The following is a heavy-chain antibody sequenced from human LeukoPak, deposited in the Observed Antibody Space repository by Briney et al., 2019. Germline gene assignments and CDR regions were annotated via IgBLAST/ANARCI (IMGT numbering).Heavy chain of an antibody. Sequence: GGSLRLSCVASGFSFSSYWINWVRQVPGKGLFWVARITNDESSANYAVSVNGRFTISRDNAESTVYLQMNSLTAEDTAVYYCARDGGFSTPFDYWGQGTLVTVSS. CDR3: ARDGGFSTPFDY. V-gene: IGHV3-74*01. D-gene: IGHD2-15*01. CDR1: GFSFSSYW. J-gene: IGHJ4*02. CDR2: ITNDESSA.